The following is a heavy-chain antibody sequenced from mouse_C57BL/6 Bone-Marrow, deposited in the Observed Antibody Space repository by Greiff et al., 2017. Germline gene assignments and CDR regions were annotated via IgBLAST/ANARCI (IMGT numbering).Heavy chain of an antibody. V-gene: IGHV1-81*01. CDR2: IYPRSGNT. Sequence: VQLQQSGAELARPGASVKLSCKASGYTFTSYGISWVKQRTGQGLEWIGEIYPRSGNTYYNEKFKGKATLTAAKSSSTAYMELRSLTSEDSAVYFCARPITTVVATPFAYWCQGTLVTVSA. CDR1: GYTFTSYG. CDR3: ARPITTVVATPFAY. J-gene: IGHJ3*01. D-gene: IGHD1-1*01.